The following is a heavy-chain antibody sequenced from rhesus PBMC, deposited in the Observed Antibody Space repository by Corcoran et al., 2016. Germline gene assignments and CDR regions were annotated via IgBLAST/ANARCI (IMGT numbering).Heavy chain of an antibody. CDR3: ARGEEGYGRPFGY. CDR1: GYSISSGYY. Sequence: QVQLQESGPGLVKPAETLSLTCAASGYSISSGYYWGWIRQPPGQGLEYIGYISGSSGSTYYNPSLKSRVTISKDTSKNQFSLKLSSVTAADTAVYFCARGEEGYGRPFGYWGQGVLVTVSS. CDR2: ISGSSGST. V-gene: IGHV4-99*02. D-gene: IGHD5-36*01. J-gene: IGHJ4*01.